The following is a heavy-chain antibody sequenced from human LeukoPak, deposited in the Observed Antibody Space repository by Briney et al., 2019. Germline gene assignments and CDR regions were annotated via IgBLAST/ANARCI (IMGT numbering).Heavy chain of an antibody. V-gene: IGHV4-34*01. J-gene: IGHJ4*02. CDR1: GGSFSGYY. CDR3: ARGVWVVVVPAAAPYFDY. D-gene: IGHD2-2*01. CDR2: INHSGST. Sequence: SETLSLTCAVYGGSFSGYYWSWIRQPPGKGLGWIGEINHSGSTNYNPSLKSRVTISVDTSKNQFSLKLSSVTAADTAVYYCARGVWVVVVPAAAPYFDYWGQGTLVTVSS.